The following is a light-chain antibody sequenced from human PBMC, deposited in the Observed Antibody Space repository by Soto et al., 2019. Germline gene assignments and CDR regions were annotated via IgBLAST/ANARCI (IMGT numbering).Light chain of an antibody. V-gene: IGKV2-28*01. Sequence: DIVLTQSPLSLPVTPGEPASISCRSSQSLLQSNGYTYLDWYLQKPGQSPQILIHLGSNRASGVPDRFSGSGSGTDFTLKISRVEAEDVGVYYCMQALQTPRLTFGGGTKVDIK. CDR3: MQALQTPRLT. J-gene: IGKJ4*01. CDR1: QSLLQSNGYTY. CDR2: LGS.